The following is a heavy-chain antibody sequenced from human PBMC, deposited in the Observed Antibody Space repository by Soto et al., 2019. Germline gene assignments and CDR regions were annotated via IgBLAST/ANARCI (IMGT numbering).Heavy chain of an antibody. CDR2: IYYSGST. CDR3: ARYSVVVVVAAKYAFDI. CDR1: GGSVSSGSYY. V-gene: IGHV4-61*01. J-gene: IGHJ3*02. Sequence: QVQLQESGPGLVKPSETLSLTCTVSGGSVSSGSYYWSWIRQPPGKGLEGIGYIYYSGSTNYNPSLKSRVTISVDTSKNQFSLKLSSVTAADTAVYYCARYSVVVVVAAKYAFDIWGQGTMVTVSS. D-gene: IGHD2-15*01.